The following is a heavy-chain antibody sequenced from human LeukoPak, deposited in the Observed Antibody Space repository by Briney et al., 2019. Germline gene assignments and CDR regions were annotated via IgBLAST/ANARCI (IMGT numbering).Heavy chain of an antibody. V-gene: IGHV4-34*01. CDR1: GGSFSGYY. D-gene: IGHD1-26*01. CDR3: ARLGSYYRFGY. Sequence: SETLSLTCAVYGGSFSGYYWSWIRQPPGKGLEWIGEINHSGSANYNPSLKSRVTISLDTSKNQFSLKLSSVTAADTAVYYCARLGSYYRFGYWGQGTLVTVSS. CDR2: INHSGSA. J-gene: IGHJ4*02.